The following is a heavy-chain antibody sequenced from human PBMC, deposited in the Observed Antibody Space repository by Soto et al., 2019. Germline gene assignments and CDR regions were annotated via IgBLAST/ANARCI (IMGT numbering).Heavy chain of an antibody. D-gene: IGHD5-12*01. Sequence: PSETLSLTCTVSGGSISSSSYYWGWIRQPSGKGLEWIGSIYYSGSTYYNPSLKSRVTISVDTSKNQFSLKLSSVTAADTAVYYCASTSGYDLSLQFYFDYWGQGTLVTVSS. CDR1: GGSISSSSYY. V-gene: IGHV4-39*01. J-gene: IGHJ4*02. CDR3: ASTSGYDLSLQFYFDY. CDR2: IYYSGST.